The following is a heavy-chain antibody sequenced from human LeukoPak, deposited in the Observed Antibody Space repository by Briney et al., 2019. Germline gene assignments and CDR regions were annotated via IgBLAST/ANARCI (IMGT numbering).Heavy chain of an antibody. CDR2: ISYDGSNK. J-gene: IGHJ4*02. CDR3: AKRKSGYDYGIDY. Sequence: PGGSLRPSCAASGXTFSSYGMHWVRQAPGKGLEWVAVISYDGSNKYYADSVQGRFTISRDNSKNTLYLQMNSLRAEDTAVYYCAKRKSGYDYGIDYWGQGTLVTVSS. D-gene: IGHD5-12*01. CDR1: GXTFSSYG. V-gene: IGHV3-30*18.